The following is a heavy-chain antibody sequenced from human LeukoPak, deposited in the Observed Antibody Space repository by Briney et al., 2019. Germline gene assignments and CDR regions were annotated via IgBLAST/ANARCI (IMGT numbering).Heavy chain of an antibody. CDR2: IYPGDSDT. CDR1: GYRFTSYW. V-gene: IGHV5-51*01. J-gene: IGHJ4*02. D-gene: IGHD3-9*01. CDR3: ARIYYDILTGYYPFDY. Sequence: GESLKISCRGSGYRFTSYWIGWVRQMPGKGLEWMGIIYPGDSDTRYSPSFQGQVTISADKSISTAYLQWSSLKASDTAMYYCARIYYDILTGYYPFDYWGQGTLVTVSS.